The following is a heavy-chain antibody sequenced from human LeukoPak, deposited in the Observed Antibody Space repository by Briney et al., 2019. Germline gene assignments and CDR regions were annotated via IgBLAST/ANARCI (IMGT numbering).Heavy chain of an antibody. CDR1: GGSVSSGSYY. V-gene: IGHV4-61*01. Sequence: PSETLSLICTVSGGSVSSGSYYWSWIRQPPGKGLEWIGYIYYSGSTNYNPSLKSRVTIPVDTSKSQFSLKLSSVTAADTAVYYCARIPFVVVPAAIDYWGQGTLVTVSS. CDR2: IYYSGST. CDR3: ARIPFVVVPAAIDY. D-gene: IGHD2-2*02. J-gene: IGHJ4*02.